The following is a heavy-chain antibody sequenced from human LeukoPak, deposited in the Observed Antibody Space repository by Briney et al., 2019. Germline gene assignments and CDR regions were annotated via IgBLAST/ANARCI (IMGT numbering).Heavy chain of an antibody. CDR2: ISSSGSTI. D-gene: IGHD6-13*01. Sequence: GGSLRLSCAASGLTFSSYEMNWVRQAPGKGREWVSYISSSGSTIYYADSVKGRFTISRDNAKNSLYLQMNSLRAEDTAVYYCARELTQQLVRVFDYWGQGTLVTVSS. V-gene: IGHV3-48*03. CDR3: ARELTQQLVRVFDY. CDR1: GLTFSSYE. J-gene: IGHJ4*02.